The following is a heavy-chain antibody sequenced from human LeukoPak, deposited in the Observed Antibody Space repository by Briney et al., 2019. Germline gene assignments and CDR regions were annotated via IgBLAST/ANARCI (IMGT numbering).Heavy chain of an antibody. Sequence: PGGSLRLSCAASGFTFSSYGMSWVRQAPGKGLEWVSSISSTGGTTYYADSVKGRFTISRDNSKNTLYLQMNSLRAEDTAIYYCAKNGDRGAYYYMDVWGEGTTVTI. CDR3: AKNGDRGAYYYMDV. V-gene: IGHV3-23*01. CDR1: GFTFSSYG. D-gene: IGHD2-21*01. J-gene: IGHJ6*03. CDR2: ISSTGGTT.